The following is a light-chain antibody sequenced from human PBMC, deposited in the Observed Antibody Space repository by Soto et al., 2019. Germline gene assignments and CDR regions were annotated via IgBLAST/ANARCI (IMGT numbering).Light chain of an antibody. Sequence: DIVMTQSPDSLAVSLGERATINCKSSQSVLYSADNKNYLAWYQQKPGQPPKLLIYWASTRESGVPDRFSGSGSGTDFTLTISSLQAEDVAFYYCQQYYSTPWTFGQGTNVEIK. V-gene: IGKV4-1*01. CDR1: QSVLYSADNKNY. J-gene: IGKJ1*01. CDR2: WAS. CDR3: QQYYSTPWT.